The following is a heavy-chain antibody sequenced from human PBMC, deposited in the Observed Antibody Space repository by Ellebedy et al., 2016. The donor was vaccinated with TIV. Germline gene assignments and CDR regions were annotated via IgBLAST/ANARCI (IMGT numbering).Heavy chain of an antibody. CDR2: INAGNGNT. D-gene: IGHD1-1*01. CDR3: ARAGGRSWFDP. V-gene: IGHV1-3*01. Sequence: AASVKVSCKASGYTFTSYTFHWARQAPGQRLEWMTWINAGNGNTKYSQSFQDRVTVSRDTSATTVYMELSSLRSEDTAVYYCARAGGRSWFDPWGQGTLVTVSS. J-gene: IGHJ5*02. CDR1: GYTFTSYT.